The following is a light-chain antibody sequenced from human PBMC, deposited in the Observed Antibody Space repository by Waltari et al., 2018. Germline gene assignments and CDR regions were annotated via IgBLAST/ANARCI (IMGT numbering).Light chain of an antibody. CDR1: QNIRSN. Sequence: EIVMTQSPATLSVSPGERATLSCRASQNIRSNLAWYRQKPGQAPRLLIYGASFRATGIPARISGSGSGTEFTLTISSLQSEDFAVYFCQQYDNWPPITFCQGTKLEIK. V-gene: IGKV3-15*01. CDR2: GAS. J-gene: IGKJ2*01. CDR3: QQYDNWPPIT.